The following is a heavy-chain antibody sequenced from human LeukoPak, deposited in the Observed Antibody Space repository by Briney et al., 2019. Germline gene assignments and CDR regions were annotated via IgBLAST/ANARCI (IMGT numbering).Heavy chain of an antibody. Sequence: SETLSLTCAVYGGSISSYYWSWIRQPPGKGLEWIGYIYHSGSTNYNPSLKSRVTISADTSKDQFSLKLASVTAADTAVYYCATGYSSTWYYFDYWGQGTLVTVSS. CDR3: ATGYSSTWYYFDY. V-gene: IGHV4-59*01. J-gene: IGHJ4*02. D-gene: IGHD6-13*01. CDR1: GGSISSYY. CDR2: IYHSGST.